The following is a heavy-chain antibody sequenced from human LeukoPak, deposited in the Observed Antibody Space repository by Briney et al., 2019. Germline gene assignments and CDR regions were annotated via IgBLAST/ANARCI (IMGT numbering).Heavy chain of an antibody. CDR1: GAPISSYY. CDR2: IYYSGNT. Sequence: SETLSLTCTVSGAPISSYYWSWIRQPPGKGLEWIGYIYYSGNTNYNPSLKSRVTISLDTSKNQFSLKLSSVTAADTAVYYCASSDSSGYYVDHWGQGTLVTVSS. CDR3: ASSDSSGYYVDH. V-gene: IGHV4-59*12. J-gene: IGHJ4*02. D-gene: IGHD6-25*01.